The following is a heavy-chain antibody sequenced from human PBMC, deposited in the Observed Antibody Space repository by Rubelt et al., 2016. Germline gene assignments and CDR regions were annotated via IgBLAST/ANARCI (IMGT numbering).Heavy chain of an antibody. V-gene: IGHV3-9*01. J-gene: IGHJ4*02. CDR1: GFTFDDYA. CDR2: ISWNSGGI. Sequence: VQLVESGGGVVQPGRSLRLSCAASGFTFDDYAMHWVRQAPGKGLEWVSGISWNSGGIGYADSVKGRFTISRDNAKNSLYLQMNSLRAEDTAVYYCAREYDYGDFNFDYWGQGTLVTVSS. D-gene: IGHD4-17*01. CDR3: AREYDYGDFNFDY.